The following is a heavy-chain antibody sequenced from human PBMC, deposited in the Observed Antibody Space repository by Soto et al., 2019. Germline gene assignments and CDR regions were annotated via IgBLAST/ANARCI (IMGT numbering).Heavy chain of an antibody. CDR2: ISYDGSNK. J-gene: IGHJ4*02. CDR1: GFTFSSYA. D-gene: IGHD3-22*01. CDR3: ASLYYYDSSGYPFDY. Sequence: LRLSCAASGFTFSSYAMHWVRQAPGKGLEWVAVISYDGSNKYYADSVKGRFTISRDNSKNTLYLQMNSLRAEDTAVYYCASLYYYDSSGYPFDYWGQGTLVTVSS. V-gene: IGHV3-30-3*01.